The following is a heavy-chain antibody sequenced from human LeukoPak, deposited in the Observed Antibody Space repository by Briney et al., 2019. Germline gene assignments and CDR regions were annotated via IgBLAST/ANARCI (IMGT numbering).Heavy chain of an antibody. CDR2: IDPSDSYT. CDR1: GYIFTSYW. J-gene: IGHJ4*02. V-gene: IGHV5-10-1*01. Sequence: GESLKISCKGSGYIFTSYWITWVRQMPGKGLEWMGRIDPSDSYTNYSPSFQGHVTISADKSISTAYLQWSSLKASDAAMYYCASDRSSKWYFDYWGPGTLVTVSS. CDR3: ASDRSSKWYFDY. D-gene: IGHD1-26*01.